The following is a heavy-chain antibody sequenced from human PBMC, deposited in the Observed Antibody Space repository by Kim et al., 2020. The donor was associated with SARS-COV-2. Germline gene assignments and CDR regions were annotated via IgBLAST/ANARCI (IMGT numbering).Heavy chain of an antibody. CDR2: INHSGST. CDR3: ARGGRANRPRQKIVATSAQGYYYYGMDV. D-gene: IGHD5-12*01. V-gene: IGHV4-34*01. J-gene: IGHJ6*02. CDR1: GGSFSGYY. Sequence: SETLSLTCAVYGGSFSGYYWSWIRQPPGKGLEWIGEINHSGSTNYNPSLKSRVTISVDTSKNQFSLKLSSVTAADTAVYYCARGGRANRPRQKIVATSAQGYYYYGMDVWGQGTTVTVSS.